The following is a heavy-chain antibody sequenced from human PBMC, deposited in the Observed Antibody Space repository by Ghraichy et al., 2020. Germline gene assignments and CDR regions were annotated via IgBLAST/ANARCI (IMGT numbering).Heavy chain of an antibody. V-gene: IGHV3-9*01. J-gene: IGHJ4*02. D-gene: IGHD5-12*01. Sequence: GGSLRLSCAASGFTFDDYAMHWVRQAPGKGLEWVSGISWNSGSIGYADSVKGRFTISRDNAKNSLYLQMNSLRAEDTALYYCATHGLDFDYWGQGTLVTVSS. CDR2: ISWNSGSI. CDR3: ATHGLDFDY. CDR1: GFTFDDYA.